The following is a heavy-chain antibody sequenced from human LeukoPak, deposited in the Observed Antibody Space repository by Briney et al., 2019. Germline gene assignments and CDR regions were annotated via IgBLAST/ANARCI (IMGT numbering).Heavy chain of an antibody. J-gene: IGHJ4*02. D-gene: IGHD6-6*01. V-gene: IGHV4-59*01. CDR1: GGSISSYY. CDR2: FYYSGST. Sequence: SETLSLTCKVSGGSISSYYWSWIRQPPGKGLGWSGYFYYSGSTNYNPSLKSRVNILVDTSKNQFSLKLSSVTAADTAVYYCARGGGSSSLFGYWGQGALVTVSS. CDR3: ARGGGSSSLFGY.